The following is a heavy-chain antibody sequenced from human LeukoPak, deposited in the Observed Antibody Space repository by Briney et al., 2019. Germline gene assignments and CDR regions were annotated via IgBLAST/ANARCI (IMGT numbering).Heavy chain of an antibody. J-gene: IGHJ4*02. Sequence: GASVKVSCKASGYTFHSYGISWVRQAPGQGLEWMGWISAYNGNTNYAQKLQGRVTMTTDTSTSTAYMELRSLRSDDTAVYYCAAVARTYYFDYWGQGTLVTVSS. D-gene: IGHD6-19*01. CDR3: AAVARTYYFDY. CDR1: GYTFHSYG. V-gene: IGHV1-18*01. CDR2: ISAYNGNT.